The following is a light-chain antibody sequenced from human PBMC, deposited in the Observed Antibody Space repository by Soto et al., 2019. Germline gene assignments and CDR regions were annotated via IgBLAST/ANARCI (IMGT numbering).Light chain of an antibody. CDR1: SSDVGSSNL. J-gene: IGLJ1*01. V-gene: IGLV2-23*01. CDR3: CSFARSSTSYV. Sequence: QSALTQPASVSGSPGQSITLSCTGTSSDVGSSNLVSWYQQHPGKAPKLIIYEGSRRPSGVSGRFSGSMSGNTAALTISGLQVEDEADYYCCSFARSSTSYVFGSGTQVTVL. CDR2: EGS.